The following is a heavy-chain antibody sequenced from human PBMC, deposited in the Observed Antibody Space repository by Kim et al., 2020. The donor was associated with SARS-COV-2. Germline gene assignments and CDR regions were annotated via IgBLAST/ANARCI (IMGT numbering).Heavy chain of an antibody. Sequence: GGSLRLSCAASGFTFSSFAMSWVRQAPGEGLEWVSAISISGGSTYYADSVKGRFTISRDNSMNTLYLQMNSLRAEDTAVYYCAKVARGYNWNPLDYWGQGTLVTVSS. V-gene: IGHV3-23*01. CDR2: ISISGGST. CDR3: AKVARGYNWNPLDY. J-gene: IGHJ4*02. D-gene: IGHD1-20*01. CDR1: GFTFSSFA.